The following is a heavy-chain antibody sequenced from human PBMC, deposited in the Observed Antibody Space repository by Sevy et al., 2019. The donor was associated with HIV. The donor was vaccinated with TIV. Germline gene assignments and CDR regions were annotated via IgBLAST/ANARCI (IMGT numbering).Heavy chain of an antibody. V-gene: IGHV1-18*01. CDR3: ARGGVRLGELSLAVDY. CDR1: GYTFTSYA. Sequence: ASVKVSCKASGYTFTSYAISWVRQAPGQGLEWMGWISTYNGNTNYAQNLQGRATMTTDTSTSTAYMELRSLRPDDTAVYYCARGGVRLGELSLAVDYWGQGTLVTVSS. J-gene: IGHJ4*02. CDR2: ISTYNGNT. D-gene: IGHD3-16*02.